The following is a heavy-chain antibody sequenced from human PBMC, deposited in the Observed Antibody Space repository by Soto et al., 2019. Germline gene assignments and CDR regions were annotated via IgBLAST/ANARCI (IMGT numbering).Heavy chain of an antibody. CDR3: ARHRFTYYDFWSGLHNYYYYYMDV. V-gene: IGHV4-59*08. Sequence: PSETLSLTCTVSGGSISSYYWSWIRQPPGKGLEWIGYIYYSGSTNYNPSLKSRVTISVDTSKNQFSLKLSSVTAADTAVYYCARHRFTYYDFWSGLHNYYYYYMDVWGKGTTVTVSS. D-gene: IGHD3-3*01. CDR2: IYYSGST. CDR1: GGSISSYY. J-gene: IGHJ6*03.